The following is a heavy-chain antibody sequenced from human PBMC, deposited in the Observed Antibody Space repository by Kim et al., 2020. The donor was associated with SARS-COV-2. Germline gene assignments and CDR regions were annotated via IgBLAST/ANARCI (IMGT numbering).Heavy chain of an antibody. CDR3: ARTLVLSGYYGMDV. D-gene: IGHD3-10*01. Sequence: YTDSVEGRFTISRDNSKTPLYLQMNSLRAEDTAVYYCARTLVLSGYYGMDVWGQGTTVTVSS. J-gene: IGHJ6*02. V-gene: IGHV3-33*01.